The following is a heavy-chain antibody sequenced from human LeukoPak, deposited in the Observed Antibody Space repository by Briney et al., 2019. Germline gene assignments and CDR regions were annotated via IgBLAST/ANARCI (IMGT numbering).Heavy chain of an antibody. D-gene: IGHD2-2*01. CDR1: GYTFTSYG. V-gene: IGHV1-18*01. Sequence: ASVKVSCKASGYTFTSYGISWVRQAPGQGLEWMGWISAYNGNTNYAQKLQGRVTMTTDTSTSTAYMELRSLRSDDTAVYYCARLEGCSSTSCYDAFDIWGQGTMDTVSS. CDR3: ARLEGCSSTSCYDAFDI. CDR2: ISAYNGNT. J-gene: IGHJ3*02.